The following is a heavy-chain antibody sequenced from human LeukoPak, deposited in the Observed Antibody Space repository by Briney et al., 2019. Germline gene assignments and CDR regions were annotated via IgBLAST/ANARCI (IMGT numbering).Heavy chain of an antibody. CDR2: ISWNSGSI. CDR1: GFTFADYA. CDR3: AKDNYNTGNYYGMDV. V-gene: IGHV3-9*01. D-gene: IGHD1-1*01. J-gene: IGHJ6*02. Sequence: GGSLRLSCAASGFTFADYAMHWVRQAPGNGLEWASGISWNSGSIGYADSVKGRFTISRDNTKNSLYLQMNSLRAEDTALYYCAKDNYNTGNYYGMDVWGQGTTVTVSS.